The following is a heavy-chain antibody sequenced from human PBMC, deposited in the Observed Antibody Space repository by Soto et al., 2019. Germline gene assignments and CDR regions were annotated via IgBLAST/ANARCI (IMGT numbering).Heavy chain of an antibody. CDR3: VKGGMNYIS. CDR1: GFTFSDSW. V-gene: IGHV3-7*01. D-gene: IGHD1-7*01. J-gene: IGHJ5*02. Sequence: EVQLVESGGGLVQPGGSLRLSCAASGFTFSDSWMTWVRQAPGKGLEWVARIKQDGSEKKYVDSVKGRFSISRDNAKNSMYLQMDSLRGEDTAVYYCVKGGMNYISWGQGTLVTVSS. CDR2: IKQDGSEK.